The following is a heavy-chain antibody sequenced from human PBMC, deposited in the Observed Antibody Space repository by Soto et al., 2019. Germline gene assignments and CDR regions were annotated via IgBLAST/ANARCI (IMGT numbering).Heavy chain of an antibody. D-gene: IGHD1-7*01. CDR1: GGSISSYY. CDR3: ARVCGTKSGYYYGMDV. J-gene: IGHJ6*02. CDR2: IYYSGST. V-gene: IGHV4-59*01. Sequence: SETLSLTCTVSGGSISSYYWSWIRQPPGKGLEWIGYIYYSGSTNYNPSLKSRVTISVDTSKNHFSLKMSSVTAADTAVYYCARVCGTKSGYYYGMDVWGQWTTVTVSS.